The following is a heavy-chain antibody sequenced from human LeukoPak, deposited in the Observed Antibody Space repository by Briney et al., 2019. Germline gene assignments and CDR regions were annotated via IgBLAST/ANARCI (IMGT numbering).Heavy chain of an antibody. D-gene: IGHD6-25*01. V-gene: IGHV3-21*01. CDR2: ISSSSSYI. Sequence: PGGSLRLSCAASGFTFSSYSMNWVRQAPGKGLEWVSSISSSSSYICYADSVKGRFTISRDNAKNSLYLQMNSLRAEDTAVYYCARDLRLFDYWGQGTLVTVSS. CDR3: ARDLRLFDY. CDR1: GFTFSSYS. J-gene: IGHJ4*02.